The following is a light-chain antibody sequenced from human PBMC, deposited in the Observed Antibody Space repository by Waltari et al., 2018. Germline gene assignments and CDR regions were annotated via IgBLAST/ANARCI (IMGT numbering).Light chain of an antibody. CDR1: DSLLFSNGKPY. V-gene: IGKV2-29*02. Sequence: DIVMTQTPLSLSVTPGQPASIPCKPSDSLLFSNGKPYLYWFLQRPGQSPQLLIYEVSSRLSGVPDRFSGSGSGTDFTLKISRVEAEDVGIYYCMQGIHLPLTFGGGTKVEIK. CDR2: EVS. CDR3: MQGIHLPLT. J-gene: IGKJ4*01.